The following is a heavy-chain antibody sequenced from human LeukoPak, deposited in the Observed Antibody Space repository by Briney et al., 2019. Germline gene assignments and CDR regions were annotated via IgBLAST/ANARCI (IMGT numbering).Heavy chain of an antibody. CDR3: ARVRCISTSCYEYNWFDP. D-gene: IGHD2-2*01. Sequence: ASETLSLACTVSGDSISSYYWSWIRQPPGKGLEWIGYIYYSGSTNYNPSLKSRVTISVDTSKNQFSLKLSSVTAADTAVYYCARVRCISTSCYEYNWFDPWGQGTLVTVSS. CDR1: GDSISSYY. CDR2: IYYSGST. J-gene: IGHJ5*02. V-gene: IGHV4-59*01.